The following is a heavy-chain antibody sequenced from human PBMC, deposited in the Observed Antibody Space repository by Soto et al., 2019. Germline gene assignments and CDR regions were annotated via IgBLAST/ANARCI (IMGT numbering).Heavy chain of an antibody. J-gene: IGHJ4*02. Sequence: ASVKVSCKASGGTFSSYAISWVRQAPGQGLEWMGGIIPIFGTANYAQKFQGRGTITADESTSTAYMELSSLRSEDTAVYYCARSIDYGDYEFDYWGQGTLVTVSS. CDR1: GGTFSSYA. V-gene: IGHV1-69*13. CDR3: ARSIDYGDYEFDY. CDR2: IIPIFGTA. D-gene: IGHD4-17*01.